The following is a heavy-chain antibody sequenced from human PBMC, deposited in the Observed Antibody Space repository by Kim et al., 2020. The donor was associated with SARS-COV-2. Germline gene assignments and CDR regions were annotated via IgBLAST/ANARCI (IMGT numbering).Heavy chain of an antibody. J-gene: IGHJ6*02. D-gene: IGHD3-10*01. CDR1: GFTFSSYW. V-gene: IGHV3-74*01. CDR2: INSDGSST. Sequence: GGSLRLSCAASGFTFSSYWMHWVRQAPGKGLVWVSRINSDGSSTSYADSVKGRFTISRDNAKNTLYLQMNSLRAEDTAVYYCARDGPVNYYGSGSYPMWYYYGMDVWGQGTTVTVSS. CDR3: ARDGPVNYYGSGSYPMWYYYGMDV.